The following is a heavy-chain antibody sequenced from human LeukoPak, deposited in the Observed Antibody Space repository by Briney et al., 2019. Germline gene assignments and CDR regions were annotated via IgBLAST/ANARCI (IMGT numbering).Heavy chain of an antibody. CDR2: IYYSGST. D-gene: IGHD2-15*01. J-gene: IGHJ4*02. Sequence: SETLSLTCTVSGGSISSYCWSWIRQPPGKGLEWIGYIYYSGSTNYNPSLKSRVTISVDTSKNQFSLKLSSVTAADTAVYYCARDACSGGSCYDYWGQGTLVTVSS. V-gene: IGHV4-59*01. CDR3: ARDACSGGSCYDY. CDR1: GGSISSYC.